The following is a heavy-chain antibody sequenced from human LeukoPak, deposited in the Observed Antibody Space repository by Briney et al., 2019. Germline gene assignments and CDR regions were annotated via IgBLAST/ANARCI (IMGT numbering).Heavy chain of an antibody. V-gene: IGHV1-69*13. CDR1: VAGFSSYA. Sequence: SVKVSCKASVAGFSSYAISWVRQAPGQGLEWLGGIIPIFGTANYAQKFQGRVTITADESTSTAYMELSSLRSEDTAVYCCARVRGIVATMSYYFDYWGQGTLVTVSS. D-gene: IGHD5-12*01. J-gene: IGHJ4*02. CDR2: IIPIFGTA. CDR3: ARVRGIVATMSYYFDY.